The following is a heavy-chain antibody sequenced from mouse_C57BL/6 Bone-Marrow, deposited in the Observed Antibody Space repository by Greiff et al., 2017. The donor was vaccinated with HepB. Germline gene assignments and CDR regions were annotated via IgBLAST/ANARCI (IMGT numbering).Heavy chain of an antibody. CDR3: ASPDGFFAY. J-gene: IGHJ3*01. CDR1: GFTFSSYT. D-gene: IGHD2-3*01. V-gene: IGHV5-9*01. Sequence: EVKLMESGGGLVKPGGSLKLSCAASGFTFSSYTMSWVRQTPEKRLEWVATISGGGGNTYYPDSVKGRFTISRDNAKNTLYLQMSSLRSEDTALYYCASPDGFFAYWGQGTLVTVSA. CDR2: ISGGGGNT.